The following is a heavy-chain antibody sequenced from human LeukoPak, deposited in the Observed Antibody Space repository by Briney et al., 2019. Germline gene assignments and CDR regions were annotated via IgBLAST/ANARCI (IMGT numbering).Heavy chain of an antibody. CDR2: ISAYNGNT. V-gene: IGHV1-18*01. Sequence: ASVKVSCKASGYTFTSYGISWVRQAPGQGLEWMRWISAYNGNTNYAQKLQGRVTMTTDTSTSTAYMELRSLRSDDTAVYYCARVGPALRYFDWLFRPWVVPWGQGTLVTVSS. J-gene: IGHJ5*02. D-gene: IGHD3-9*01. CDR3: ARVGPALRYFDWLFRPWVVP. CDR1: GYTFTSYG.